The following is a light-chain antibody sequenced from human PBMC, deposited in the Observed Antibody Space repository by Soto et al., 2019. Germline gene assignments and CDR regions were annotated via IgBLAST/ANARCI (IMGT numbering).Light chain of an antibody. CDR1: SIGRKN. J-gene: IGLJ2*01. Sequence: SYELTQSPSMSVAPGETATITCGGNSIGRKNVHWYQQKSGQAPLLLIYYDNDRPSGIPERFSGSNPGNTGTLTISGVEAGDEAEHYSQVLDSDSDHPIFGGGTKLTVL. V-gene: IGLV3-21*04. CDR2: YDN. CDR3: QVLDSDSDHPI.